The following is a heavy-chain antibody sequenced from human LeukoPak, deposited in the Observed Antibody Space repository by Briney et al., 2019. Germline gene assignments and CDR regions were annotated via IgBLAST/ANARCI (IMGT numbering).Heavy chain of an antibody. J-gene: IGHJ4*02. CDR2: ISYDGSNK. Sequence: PGGSLRLSCAASGFTFSSYAMNWVRQAPGKGLEWVAVISYDGSNKYYADSVKGRFTISRDNSKNTLYLQMNSLRAEDTAVYYCAKDSAVAIPLAFDYWGQGTLVTVSS. D-gene: IGHD6-19*01. CDR3: AKDSAVAIPLAFDY. V-gene: IGHV3-30-3*01. CDR1: GFTFSSYA.